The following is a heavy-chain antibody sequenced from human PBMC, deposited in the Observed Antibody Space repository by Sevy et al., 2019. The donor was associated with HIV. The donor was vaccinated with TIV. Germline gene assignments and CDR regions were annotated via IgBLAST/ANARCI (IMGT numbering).Heavy chain of an antibody. V-gene: IGHV3-21*01. CDR3: ARGVQTYDAFDI. D-gene: IGHD6-6*01. CDR1: GFTFSTYN. Sequence: GGSLRLSCAASGFTFSTYNMNWVRQAPGKGLEWVSFISGISNYIYYADSVKGRFTISRDNAKNSLYLQMNGLRAEDTAIYYCARGVQTYDAFDIWGQGTMVTVSS. J-gene: IGHJ3*02. CDR2: ISGISNYI.